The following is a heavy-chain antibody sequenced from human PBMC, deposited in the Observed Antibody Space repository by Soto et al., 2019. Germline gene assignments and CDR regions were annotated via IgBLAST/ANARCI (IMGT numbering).Heavy chain of an antibody. CDR2: INPNSGGT. CDR3: ARDYGYSYGFDYYYYYGMDV. D-gene: IGHD5-18*01. Sequence: ASVKVSCKASGYTFTGYYMHWVRQAPGQGLEWMGWINPNSGGTNYAQKFQGWVTMTRDTSISTAYMELSRLRSDDTAVYYCARDYGYSYGFDYYYYYGMDVWGQGTTVTVSS. J-gene: IGHJ6*02. CDR1: GYTFTGYY. V-gene: IGHV1-2*04.